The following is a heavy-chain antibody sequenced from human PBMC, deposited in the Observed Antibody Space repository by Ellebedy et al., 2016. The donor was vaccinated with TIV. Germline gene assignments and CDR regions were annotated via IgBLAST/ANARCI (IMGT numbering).Heavy chain of an antibody. CDR2: ISAYNGNT. CDR3: ARTHYRVGKIDYLDY. Sequence: AASVKVSCKAYDNSFTRFGFTWVRQAPGQGREWMGWISAYNGNTKYAQMFQDRFTMTTDTSTKTVYMELRSLRSDDTALYYCARTHYRVGKIDYLDYWGQGTLVTVSS. CDR1: DNSFTRFG. J-gene: IGHJ4*02. D-gene: IGHD5/OR15-5a*01. V-gene: IGHV1-18*04.